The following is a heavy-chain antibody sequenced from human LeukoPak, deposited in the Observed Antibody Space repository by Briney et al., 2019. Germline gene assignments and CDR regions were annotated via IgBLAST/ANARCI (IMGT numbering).Heavy chain of an antibody. CDR2: INHSGST. V-gene: IGHV4-34*01. J-gene: IGHJ4*02. CDR3: ARGEGARDGYNYEGPFYFDY. Sequence: SETLSLTCAVYGGPFSDYYWSWLRQPPGKGLEWIGKINHSGSTNYSPSLKSRVTISIDTSKNQFSLKLNSMTAADTAVYYCARGEGARDGYNYEGPFYFDYWGQGTLATVSS. D-gene: IGHD5-24*01. CDR1: GGPFSDYY.